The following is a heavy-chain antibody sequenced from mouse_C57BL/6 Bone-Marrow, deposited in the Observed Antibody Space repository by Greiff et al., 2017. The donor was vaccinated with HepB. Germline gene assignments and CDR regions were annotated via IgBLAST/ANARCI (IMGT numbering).Heavy chain of an antibody. Sequence: EVQVVESGGDLVKPGGSLKLSCAASGFTFSSYGMSWVRQTPDKRLEWVATISSGGSYTYYPDSVKGRFTISRDNAKNTLYLQMSSLKSEDTAMYYCARHARWFPYYWGQGTTLTVSS. D-gene: IGHD2-3*01. CDR2: ISSGGSYT. V-gene: IGHV5-6*01. J-gene: IGHJ2*01. CDR1: GFTFSSYG. CDR3: ARHARWFPYY.